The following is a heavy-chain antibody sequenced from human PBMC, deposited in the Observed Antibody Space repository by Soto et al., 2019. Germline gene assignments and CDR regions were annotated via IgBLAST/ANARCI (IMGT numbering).Heavy chain of an antibody. D-gene: IGHD5-12*01. CDR3: ATVYDGYFDY. V-gene: IGHV4-30-2*01. CDR2: IYHSGST. J-gene: IGHJ4*02. CDR1: GGSISSGGYS. Sequence: SETLSLTGAVSGGSISSGGYSWSWIRQPPGKGLEWIGYIYHSGSTYYNPSLKSRVTISVDRSKSQFSLKLSSVTAADTAVYYCATVYDGYFDYWGQGTLVTVSS.